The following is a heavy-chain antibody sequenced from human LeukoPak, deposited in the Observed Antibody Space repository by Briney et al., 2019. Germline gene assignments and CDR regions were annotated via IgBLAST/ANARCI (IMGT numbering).Heavy chain of an antibody. CDR2: IIPIFGTA. CDR1: GGTFSSYA. J-gene: IGHJ4*02. D-gene: IGHD3-10*01. CDR3: ARDTPMGYGSGKE. Sequence: GASVKVSCKASGGTFSSYAISWVRQAPGHGLEWMGGIIPIFGTANYAQKFQGRVTITADESTSTAYMELSSLRSEDTAVYYCARDTPMGYGSGKEWGQGTLVTVSS. V-gene: IGHV1-69*01.